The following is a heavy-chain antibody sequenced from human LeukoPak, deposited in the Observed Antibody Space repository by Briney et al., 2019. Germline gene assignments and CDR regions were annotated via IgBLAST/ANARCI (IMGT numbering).Heavy chain of an antibody. J-gene: IGHJ4*02. CDR1: GFTFSSYA. CDR3: AKALGTSYDFWSGYYSFDY. CDR2: ISGSGGST. D-gene: IGHD3-3*01. Sequence: GGSLRLSCAASGFTFSSYAMSWVRQAPGKGLEWVSAISGSGGSTYYADSVKGRFTISRDNSKNTQYLQMNSLRAEDTAVYYCAKALGTSYDFWSGYYSFDYWGQGTLVTVSS. V-gene: IGHV3-23*01.